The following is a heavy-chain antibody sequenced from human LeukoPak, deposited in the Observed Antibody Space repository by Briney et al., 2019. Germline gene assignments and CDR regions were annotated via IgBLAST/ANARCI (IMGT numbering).Heavy chain of an antibody. V-gene: IGHV3-33*01. D-gene: IGHD3-10*01. Sequence: GGSLRLSCEASGFAFNTYAMHWVRQAPGKGLEWVTLIWHDGSHKFYIDSVRVRFTISRDNSKNSLYLQMNGIGADATALYCCAREIFGSGSDPDYWGQGTLVAVSS. CDR2: IWHDGSHK. J-gene: IGHJ4*02. CDR3: AREIFGSGSDPDY. CDR1: GFAFNTYA.